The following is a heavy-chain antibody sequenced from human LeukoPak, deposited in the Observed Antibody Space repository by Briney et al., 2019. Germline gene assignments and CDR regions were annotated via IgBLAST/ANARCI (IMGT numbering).Heavy chain of an antibody. Sequence: PGRSLRLSCAVAGFNFRGSAMSWVRQAPREGLEWVSLIRGSGGSTQYAVSVKARLTLSRHSSKHTTYLPMDSLKAGDTAIYYCVRLIHSDSCAAPYCAYWGQGTLVTVSS. CDR2: IRGSGGST. CDR3: VRLIHSDSCAAPYCAY. J-gene: IGHJ4*02. D-gene: IGHD2-2*01. V-gene: IGHV3-23*01. CDR1: GFNFRGSA.